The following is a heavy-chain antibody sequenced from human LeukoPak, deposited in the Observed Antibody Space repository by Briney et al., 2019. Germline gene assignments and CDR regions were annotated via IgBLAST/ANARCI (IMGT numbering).Heavy chain of an antibody. CDR2: IEQDGSEK. CDR1: GFTFSTYW. CDR3: ARLSSGWYGDFDY. D-gene: IGHD6-19*01. J-gene: IGHJ4*02. Sequence: HSGGSLRLSCAASGFTFSTYWMNWVRQAPGKGLEWVANIEQDGSEKYYVDSVRGRFTISRDNAQNSLHLQMNSLRAEDTAVYYCARLSSGWYGDFDYWGQGTLVTVSS. V-gene: IGHV3-7*03.